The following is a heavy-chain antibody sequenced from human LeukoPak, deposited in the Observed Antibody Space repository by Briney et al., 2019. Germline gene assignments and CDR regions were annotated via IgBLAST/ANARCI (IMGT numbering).Heavy chain of an antibody. D-gene: IGHD7-27*01. Sequence: SETLSLTCAVYGGSFSGYYLSWIRQPPGKGLEWIGEINHSGSTNYNPSLKSRVTISVYTSKNQFSLKLSSVTAADTAVYYCANCPHHLSLTGDIKGAFDIWGQGTMVTVSS. CDR1: GGSFSGYY. CDR2: INHSGST. J-gene: IGHJ3*02. CDR3: ANCPHHLSLTGDIKGAFDI. V-gene: IGHV4-34*01.